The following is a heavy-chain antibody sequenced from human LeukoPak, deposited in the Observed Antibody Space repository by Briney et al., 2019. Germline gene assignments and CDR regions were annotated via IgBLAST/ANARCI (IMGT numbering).Heavy chain of an antibody. J-gene: IGHJ4*02. CDR2: IYYSGST. V-gene: IGHV4-39*07. CDR3: ARVIAVAGPLFDY. Sequence: SETLSLTCTVSGGSISSSSYYWGWIRQPPGKGLEWIGSIYYSGSTYYNPSLKSRVTISVDTSKNQFSLKLSSVTAADTAVYYWARVIAVAGPLFDYWGQETLVTVSS. CDR1: GGSISSSSYY. D-gene: IGHD6-19*01.